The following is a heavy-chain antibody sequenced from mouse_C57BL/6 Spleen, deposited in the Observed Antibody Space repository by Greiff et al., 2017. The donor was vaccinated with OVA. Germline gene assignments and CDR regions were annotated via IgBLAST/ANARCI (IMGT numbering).Heavy chain of an antibody. D-gene: IGHD2-4*01. Sequence: EVKLVESVAELVRPGASVKLSCTASGFNIKNTYMHWVKQRPEQGLEWIGRIDPANGNTKYAPKFQGKATITADTASNTAYLQLSSLTSEDTAIYYCARGSDYDGDYYAMDYWGQGTSVTVSS. CDR3: ARGSDYDGDYYAMDY. CDR1: GFNIKNTY. J-gene: IGHJ4*01. CDR2: IDPANGNT. V-gene: IGHV14-3*01.